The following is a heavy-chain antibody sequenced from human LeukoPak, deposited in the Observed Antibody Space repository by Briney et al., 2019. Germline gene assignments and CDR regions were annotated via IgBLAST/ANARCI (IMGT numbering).Heavy chain of an antibody. V-gene: IGHV1-8*03. CDR3: AVVPAASYNYYMDV. CDR1: GYTFTSYD. CDR2: MNPNSGNT. Sequence: GASVKVSSMASGYTFTSYDINWVRQATGQGLEWMGWMNPNSGNTGYAQKFQGRVTITRNTSISTAYMELSSLRSEDTAVYYCAVVPAASYNYYMDVWCKGTTVTVSS. D-gene: IGHD2-2*01. J-gene: IGHJ6*03.